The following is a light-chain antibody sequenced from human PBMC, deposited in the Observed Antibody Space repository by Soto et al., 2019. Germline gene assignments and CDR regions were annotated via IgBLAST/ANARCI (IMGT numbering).Light chain of an antibody. CDR1: KLGDKY. Sequence: SYELTQPPSVSVSPGQTASITCSGDKLGDKYACWYQQKPGQSPVLVIYQDSKRPSGIPERFSGSNSGNTATLTISGTQAMYEADYYCQAWDSSTLVFGGGTKLTVL. V-gene: IGLV3-1*01. J-gene: IGLJ2*01. CDR3: QAWDSSTLV. CDR2: QDS.